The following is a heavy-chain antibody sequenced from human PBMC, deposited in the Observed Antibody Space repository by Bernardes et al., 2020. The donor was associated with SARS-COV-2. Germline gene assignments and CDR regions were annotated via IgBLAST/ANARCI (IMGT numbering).Heavy chain of an antibody. CDR1: GACISSVGYY. Sequence: SEALSLTCTVSGACISSVGYYWSWLRQPAEKGLEWIGRIYTSGSTNYNPSLKSRVTISVDTSKNQFSLNLRSVTAADTAVYYCARDRAGPPAISNYYYGMDVWGQGTTVTVSS. V-gene: IGHV4-61*02. J-gene: IGHJ6*02. CDR2: IYTSGST. CDR3: ARDRAGPPAISNYYYGMDV. D-gene: IGHD2-2*01.